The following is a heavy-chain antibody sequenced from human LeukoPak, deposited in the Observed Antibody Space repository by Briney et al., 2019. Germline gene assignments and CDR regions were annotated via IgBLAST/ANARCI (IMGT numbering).Heavy chain of an antibody. CDR2: IRYDGSNK. Sequence: GGSLRLSCAASGFTFSSYGMHWVRQAPGKGLEWVAFIRYDGSNKYYADSVKGRFTISRDNSKNTLYLQMNSLRAEDTAVYYCAKGSDFWSGYYGYYSDAFDIWGQGTMVTVSS. V-gene: IGHV3-30*02. J-gene: IGHJ3*02. CDR3: AKGSDFWSGYYGYYSDAFDI. D-gene: IGHD3-3*01. CDR1: GFTFSSYG.